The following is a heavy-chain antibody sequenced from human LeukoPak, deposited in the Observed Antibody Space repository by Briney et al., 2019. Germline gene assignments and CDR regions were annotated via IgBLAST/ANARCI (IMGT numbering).Heavy chain of an antibody. J-gene: IGHJ4*02. CDR2: ISSSSSTI. V-gene: IGHV3-48*01. D-gene: IGHD3-22*01. CDR1: GFTFSSYS. Sequence: PGGSLRLSCAASGFTFSSYSMNWVRQAPGKGLEWVSYISSSSSTIYYADSVKGRFTISRDNSKNTLYLQMNSLRAEDTAVYYCAKPQHYYDSPFDYWGQGTLVTVSS. CDR3: AKPQHYYDSPFDY.